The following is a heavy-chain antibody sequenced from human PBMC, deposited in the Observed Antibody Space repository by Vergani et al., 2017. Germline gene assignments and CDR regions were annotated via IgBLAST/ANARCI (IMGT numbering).Heavy chain of an antibody. CDR1: GFTFSSYG. CDR2: ISYDGSNK. J-gene: IGHJ4*02. CDR3: ARGLGGYYDSSGYYEDY. V-gene: IGHV3-30*03. D-gene: IGHD3-22*01. Sequence: QVQLVESGGGVVQPGRSLRLSCAASGFTFSSYGMHWVRQAPGKGLEWVAVISYDGSNKYYADSVKGRFTISRDNSKNTLYLQMNSLRAEDTAVYYCARGLGGYYDSSGYYEDYWGQGTLVTVSS.